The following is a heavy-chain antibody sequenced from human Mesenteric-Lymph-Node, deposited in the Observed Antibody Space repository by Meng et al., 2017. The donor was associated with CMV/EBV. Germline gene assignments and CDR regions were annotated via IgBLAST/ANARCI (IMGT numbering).Heavy chain of an antibody. CDR2: IKQDGSDK. CDR1: GIIFSNYL. V-gene: IGHV3-7*01. CDR3: GRHLNFDY. J-gene: IGHJ4*02. Sequence: ESLTFSCEASGIIFSNYLMSWVRQAPGRGLEWVANIKQDGSDKYYVGSVKGRFTITRDNANNARYLQMSSLRAEDSAVYYCGRHLNFDYWGQGTLVTVSS.